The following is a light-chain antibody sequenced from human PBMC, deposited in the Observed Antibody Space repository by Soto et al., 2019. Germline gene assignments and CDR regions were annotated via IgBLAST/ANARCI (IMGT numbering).Light chain of an antibody. Sequence: QSALTQPASVSGPPGQSITISCTGTSSDVGNYNLVSWYQQHPGKAPKLMIYEGSKRPSGVSNRFSGSKSGNTASLTISGLQAEDEADYYCCSYAGSSTLYVFGTGTKLTVL. V-gene: IGLV2-23*01. CDR3: CSYAGSSTLYV. CDR2: EGS. CDR1: SSDVGNYNL. J-gene: IGLJ1*01.